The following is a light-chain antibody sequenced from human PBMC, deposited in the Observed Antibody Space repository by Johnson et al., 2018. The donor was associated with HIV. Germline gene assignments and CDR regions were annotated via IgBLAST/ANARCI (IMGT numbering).Light chain of an antibody. Sequence: QAVLTQPPSVSAAPGQKVTISCSGSIFNIQNNFVSWYLQLPGTAPKLLIYDNNKRPSGISDRFSGSKSGTSATLGLTGLQTGDEADFYCGTWDTSLSGYGFGTGTKVTVL. CDR2: DNN. CDR3: GTWDTSLSGYG. J-gene: IGLJ1*01. CDR1: IFNIQNNF. V-gene: IGLV1-51*01.